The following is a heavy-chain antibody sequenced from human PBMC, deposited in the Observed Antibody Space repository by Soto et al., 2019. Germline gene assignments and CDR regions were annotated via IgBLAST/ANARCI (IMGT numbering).Heavy chain of an antibody. Sequence: EMQLLESGGGLVQPGGSLRLSCAASGFTMSTYSVTWVRQAPGKGLEWVSGISVTPGITFYADSVKGRFTISRDSSKNAVHLQMNSLRAEDTARYFCSKWPGYGDLWGQGTLVTGSS. CDR2: ISVTPGIT. V-gene: IGHV3-23*01. CDR3: SKWPGYGDL. J-gene: IGHJ4*02. D-gene: IGHD5-12*01. CDR1: GFTMSTYS.